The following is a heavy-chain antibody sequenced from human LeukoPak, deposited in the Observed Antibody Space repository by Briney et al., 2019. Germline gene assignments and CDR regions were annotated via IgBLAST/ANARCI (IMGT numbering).Heavy chain of an antibody. D-gene: IGHD5-18*01. CDR1: GGSISSSNW. V-gene: IGHV4-4*02. CDR2: IYHSGSI. CDR3: ARAVRYSYGYDLPDY. J-gene: IGHJ4*02. Sequence: SETLSLTCAVSGGSISSSNWWSWVRQSPGKGLEWIGEIYHSGSINYNPSLKSRVTISVDKSKNQFSLKLSSVTAADTAVYYCARAVRYSYGYDLPDYWGQGTLVTVSS.